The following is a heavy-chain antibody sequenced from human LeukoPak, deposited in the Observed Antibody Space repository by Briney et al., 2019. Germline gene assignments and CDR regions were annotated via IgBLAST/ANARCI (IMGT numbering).Heavy chain of an antibody. J-gene: IGHJ4*02. CDR1: GYTXAGYY. CDR3: ARLLYLVGGTYFGY. CDR2: INPNSGGT. Sequence: ASVRVSCKASGYTXAGYYIHWVRQTPGQGLEWMGWINPNSGGTDYAQRFQGRVTMTRDTSINTAYMDLNRLRSDDTAVYYCARLLYLVGGTYFGYWGQGTLVTVSS. D-gene: IGHD4-23*01. V-gene: IGHV1-2*02.